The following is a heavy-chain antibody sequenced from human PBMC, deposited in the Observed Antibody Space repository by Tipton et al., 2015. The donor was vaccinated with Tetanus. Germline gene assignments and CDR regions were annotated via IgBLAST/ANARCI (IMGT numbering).Heavy chain of an antibody. Sequence: TLSLTCGVSGVSIKNGGYSWSWIRQPPGKGLEWIGYTYHTGGTYYNPSLKSRVTVSVDRSNNQFSLEMTSVTAADTAVYFCARAPYNSPGKYYFDYWARESWSPSPQ. CDR2: TYHTGGT. CDR3: ARAPYNSPGKYYFDY. CDR1: GVSIKNGGYS. D-gene: IGHD5-24*01. V-gene: IGHV4-30-2*01. J-gene: IGHJ4*02.